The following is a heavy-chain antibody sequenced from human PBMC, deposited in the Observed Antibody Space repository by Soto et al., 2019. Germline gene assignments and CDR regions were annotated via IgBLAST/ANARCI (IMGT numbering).Heavy chain of an antibody. D-gene: IGHD6-25*01. J-gene: IGHJ5*02. CDR2: IYPGDSDT. V-gene: IGHV5-51*01. CDR3: ARRGEAAEWFDP. CDR1: GYSFSNYW. Sequence: PGESLKISCEGSGYSFSNYWIAWVRQRPGKGLEWMGIIYPGDSDTRYNPSFQGQVTISAAKSISTAYLQWSSLKASDSGIYYCARRGEAAEWFDPWGQGTLVTVSS.